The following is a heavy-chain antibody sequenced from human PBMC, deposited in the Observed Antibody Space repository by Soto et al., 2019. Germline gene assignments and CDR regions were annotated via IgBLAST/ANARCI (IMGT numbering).Heavy chain of an antibody. CDR3: AVRGVTGPRGCDYGMDV. CDR2: ISGSGGGT. D-gene: IGHD3-10*01. Sequence: EVQLLESGGGLVQPGGSLRLSCAASGFTFSSYAMSWVRQAPGKGLEWVSAISGSGGGTYYADSVKGRFTISRDNSKNPLSLHMNRVRAEDTAVYYGAVRGVTGPRGCDYGMDVWGQGATVTVSS. CDR1: GFTFSSYA. V-gene: IGHV3-23*01. J-gene: IGHJ6*02.